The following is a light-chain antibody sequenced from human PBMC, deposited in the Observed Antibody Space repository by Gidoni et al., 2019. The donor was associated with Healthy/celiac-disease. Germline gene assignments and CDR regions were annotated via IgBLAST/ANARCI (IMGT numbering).Light chain of an antibody. J-gene: IGKJ2*01. CDR3: QQYGSSLHT. Sequence: EIVLTPSRGTLSLSPGERATLSCRASQSVSSSYLAWYQQKPGQAPRLLIYGASSRATGIPDRFSGSGSGTDFTLTISRLEPEDFAVYYCQQYGSSLHTFXQXTKLEIK. V-gene: IGKV3-20*01. CDR1: QSVSSSY. CDR2: GAS.